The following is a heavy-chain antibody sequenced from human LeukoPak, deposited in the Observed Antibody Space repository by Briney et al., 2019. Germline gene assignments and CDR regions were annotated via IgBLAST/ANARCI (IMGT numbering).Heavy chain of an antibody. V-gene: IGHV3-30*03. CDR1: AFTFSSYG. CDR3: ARGRYSLFELVLDV. CDR2: ISYDGSDK. J-gene: IGHJ6*04. D-gene: IGHD6-13*01. Sequence: PGRSLRLSCAASAFTFSSYGMHWVRQAPGKGLEWVALISYDGSDKDYAKSVKGRFTVSRDNGKDAHYLQMNSLRVEDTAVYYCARGRYSLFELVLDVWGKGTTVTISS.